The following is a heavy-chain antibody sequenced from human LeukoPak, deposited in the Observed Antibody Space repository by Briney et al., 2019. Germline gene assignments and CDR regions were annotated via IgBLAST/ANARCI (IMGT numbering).Heavy chain of an antibody. CDR1: GFTFSSYG. D-gene: IGHD3-16*01. CDR2: ISYDGSNK. CDR3: AKGGAFDY. J-gene: IGHJ4*02. V-gene: IGHV3-30*18. Sequence: GRSLRLSCAASGFTFSSYGMHWVRQASGKGLEWVAVISYDGSNKYYADSVKGRFTISRDNSKNTLYLQMNSLRAEDTAVYYCAKGGAFDYWGQGTLVTVSS.